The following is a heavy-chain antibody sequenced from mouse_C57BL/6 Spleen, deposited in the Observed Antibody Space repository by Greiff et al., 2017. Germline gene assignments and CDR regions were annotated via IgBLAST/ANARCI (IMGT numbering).Heavy chain of an antibody. V-gene: IGHV7-1*01. CDR3: ARDAAQATGFAY. CDR1: GFTFSDFY. CDR2: SRNKANDYTT. Sequence: EVQWVESGGGLVQSGRSLRLSCATSGFTFSDFYMEWVRQAPGKGLEWIAASRNKANDYTTEYSASVKGRFIVSRDTSQSILYLQMNALRAEDTAIYYCARDAAQATGFAYWGQGTLVTVSA. D-gene: IGHD3-2*02. J-gene: IGHJ3*01.